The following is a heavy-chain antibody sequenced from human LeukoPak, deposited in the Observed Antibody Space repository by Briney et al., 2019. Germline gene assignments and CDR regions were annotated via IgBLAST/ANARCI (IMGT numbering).Heavy chain of an antibody. CDR2: IRTEAYDGAT. D-gene: IGHD3-16*01. Sequence: SLRLSCAASGFTFGDYAMSWVRQAPGKGLEWVGFIRTEAYDGATDYGASVKGRFTISRDDSKNIAYLQMNSLNTEDTAVYYCTRTFGYYYFYMDVWGKGTTVIVSS. V-gene: IGHV3-49*04. J-gene: IGHJ6*03. CDR1: GFTFGDYA. CDR3: TRTFGYYYFYMDV.